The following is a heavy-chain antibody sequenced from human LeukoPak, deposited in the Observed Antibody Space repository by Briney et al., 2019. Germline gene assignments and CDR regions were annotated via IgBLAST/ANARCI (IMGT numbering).Heavy chain of an antibody. CDR3: ARGYCSSTSCFWAKRFDP. J-gene: IGHJ5*02. CDR1: GGTFSSYT. V-gene: IGHV1-69*02. Sequence: VKVSCKASGGTFSSYTISWVRQAPGQGLEWMGRIIPILGIANYAQKFQGRVTITADKPTSTAYMELSSLRSEDTAVYYCARGYCSSTSCFWAKRFDPWGQGTLVTVSS. D-gene: IGHD2-2*01. CDR2: IIPILGIA.